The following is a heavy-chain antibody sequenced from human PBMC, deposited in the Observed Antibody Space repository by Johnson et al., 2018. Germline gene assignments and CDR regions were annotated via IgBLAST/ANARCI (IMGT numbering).Heavy chain of an antibody. V-gene: IGHV3-9*01. Sequence: EVQLGESGGGLVQPGRTLRLSCAASGFTFDVYAMHWVRQVPGKGLELVSGISWDSGNIAYADSVKVRFPISRDNAKNSLYLQMNSLRAEDTALYYCAKDIRGPPDYYYYYYMDVWGKGTTVTVSS. J-gene: IGHJ6*03. CDR2: ISWDSGNI. CDR1: GFTFDVYA. CDR3: AKDIRGPPDYYYYYYMDV.